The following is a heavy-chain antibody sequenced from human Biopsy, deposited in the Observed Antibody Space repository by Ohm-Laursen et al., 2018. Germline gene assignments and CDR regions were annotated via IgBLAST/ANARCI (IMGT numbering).Heavy chain of an antibody. CDR2: ISSSGSFI. D-gene: IGHD4-17*01. Sequence: GSLRLSCTASGFTFSPYSMNWVRQAPGQGLEWVSSISSSGSFIYFADSVKGRFTISRDNARNSLYLQMNSLRAEDTAVYYCGRGQTVAPGYYGMDVWGRGTTVTVSS. J-gene: IGHJ6*02. CDR1: GFTFSPYS. V-gene: IGHV3-21*01. CDR3: GRGQTVAPGYYGMDV.